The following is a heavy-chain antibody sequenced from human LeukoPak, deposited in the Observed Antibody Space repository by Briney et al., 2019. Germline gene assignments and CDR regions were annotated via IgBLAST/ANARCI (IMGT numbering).Heavy chain of an antibody. Sequence: SETLSLTCTVSGGSISSYYWSWIRQPPGKGLEWIGYIYYSGSTNYNPSLKSRVTISVDTSKNQFSLKLSSVTAADTAVYYCARARGRGIAAAAMDVWGKGTTVTVSS. D-gene: IGHD6-13*01. V-gene: IGHV4-59*01. J-gene: IGHJ6*03. CDR3: ARARGRGIAAAAMDV. CDR1: GGSISSYY. CDR2: IYYSGST.